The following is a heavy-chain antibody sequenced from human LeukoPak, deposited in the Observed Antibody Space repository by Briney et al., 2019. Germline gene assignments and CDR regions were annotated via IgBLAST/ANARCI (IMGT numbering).Heavy chain of an antibody. J-gene: IGHJ3*02. D-gene: IGHD3-22*01. CDR2: INHSGST. V-gene: IGHV4-34*01. CDR3: ARTSPEYSYDSSGYYHAFDI. Sequence: PSETLSLTCAVYGGSFSGYYWSWIRQPPGKGLEWIGEINHSGSTNYNPSLKSRVTISVDTSKNQFSLKLSSVTAADTAVYYCARTSPEYSYDSSGYYHAFDIWGQGTMVTVSS. CDR1: GGSFSGYY.